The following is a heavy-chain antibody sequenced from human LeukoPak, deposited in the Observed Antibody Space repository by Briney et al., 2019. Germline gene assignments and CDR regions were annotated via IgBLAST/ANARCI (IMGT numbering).Heavy chain of an antibody. CDR2: FDPEDGET. CDR3: ARTNYYENSANWFAP. J-gene: IGHJ5*02. V-gene: IGHV1-24*01. Sequence: EASVKVSCKVSGYTLTELSMHWVRQAPGKGLEWMGGFDPEDGETIYAQKFQGRVTMTRNTSISTAYMELSSLRSEDTAVYYCARTNYYENSANWFAPGGQGTLVTVSS. D-gene: IGHD3-22*01. CDR1: GYTLTELS.